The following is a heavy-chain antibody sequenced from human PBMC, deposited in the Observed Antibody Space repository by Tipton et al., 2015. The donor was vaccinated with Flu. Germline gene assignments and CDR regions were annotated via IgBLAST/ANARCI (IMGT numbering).Heavy chain of an antibody. Sequence: SLRLSCAASGFTFNTYAMSWVRQAPGKGLEWVSHITPSGSTKYYADAVRGRFTISRDNAKNSLYLQMNSLGAEDTAVYYCTRGFIRLCDYWGQGTLVSVSS. CDR1: GFTFNTYA. V-gene: IGHV3-48*03. CDR3: TRGFIRLCDY. CDR2: ITPSGSTK. J-gene: IGHJ4*02. D-gene: IGHD3-16*02.